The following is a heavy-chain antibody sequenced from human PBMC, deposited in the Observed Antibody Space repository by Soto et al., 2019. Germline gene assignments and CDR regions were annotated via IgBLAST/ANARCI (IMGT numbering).Heavy chain of an antibody. CDR3: AKSGGYNYGYQETDY. J-gene: IGHJ4*02. CDR2: ISGSGGST. CDR1: GFTFSSYA. Sequence: AASGFTFSSYAMSWVRQAPGKGLEWVSAISGSGGSTYYADSMKGRFTISRDNSKNTLYLQMNSLRAEDTAVYYCAKSGGYNYGYQETDYWGQGTLVTVSS. D-gene: IGHD5-18*01. V-gene: IGHV3-23*01.